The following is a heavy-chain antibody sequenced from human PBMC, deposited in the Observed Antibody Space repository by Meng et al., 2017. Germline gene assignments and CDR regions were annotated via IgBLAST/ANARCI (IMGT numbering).Heavy chain of an antibody. Sequence: QGQLQQGGEGLLKPSETLSLTCAVYGGSFSGYYWSWIRQPPGKGLEWIGEINHSGSTNYNPSLKSRVTISVDTSKNQFSLKLSSVTAADTAVYYCARGVRLPDYWGQGTLVTVSS. CDR3: ARGVRLPDY. CDR1: GGSFSGYY. D-gene: IGHD2-15*01. CDR2: INHSGST. V-gene: IGHV4-34*01. J-gene: IGHJ4*02.